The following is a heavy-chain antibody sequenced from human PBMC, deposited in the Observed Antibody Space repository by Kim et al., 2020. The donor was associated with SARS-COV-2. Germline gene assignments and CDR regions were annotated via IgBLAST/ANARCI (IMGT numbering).Heavy chain of an antibody. J-gene: IGHJ4*02. CDR2: IYYSGST. V-gene: IGHV4-59*01. D-gene: IGHD3-10*01. Sequence: SETLSLTCTVSGGSISSYYWSWIRQPPGKGLEWIGYIYYSGSTNYNPSLKSRITISVDTSQNQFSLKLSSVTAADTAVYYCARGGVIGKDYWGQGTLVTASS. CDR1: GGSISSYY. CDR3: ARGGVIGKDY.